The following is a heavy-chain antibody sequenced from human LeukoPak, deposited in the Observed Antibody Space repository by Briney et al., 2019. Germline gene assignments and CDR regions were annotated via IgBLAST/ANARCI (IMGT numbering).Heavy chain of an antibody. J-gene: IGHJ3*02. V-gene: IGHV4-34*01. CDR3: ARPTYSGSYSGAFDI. CDR1: GGSFSGYY. CDR2: INHSGST. D-gene: IGHD1-26*01. Sequence: SETLSLTCAVYGGSFSGYYWSWIRQPPGKGLEWIGEINHSGSTYYNPSLKSRVTISVDTSKNQFSLKLSSVPAADTAVYYCARPTYSGSYSGAFDIWGQGTMVTVSS.